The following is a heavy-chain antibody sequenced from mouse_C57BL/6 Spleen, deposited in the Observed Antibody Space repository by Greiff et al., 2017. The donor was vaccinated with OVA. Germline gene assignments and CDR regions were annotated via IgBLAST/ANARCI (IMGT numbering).Heavy chain of an antibody. CDR2: IYPRSGNT. Sequence: QVQLKESGAELARPGASVKLSCKASGYTFTSYGISWVKQRTGQGLEWIGEIYPRSGNTYYNEKFKGKATLTADKSSSTTYMALRSLTSEDSAVYFCAKTVVDYYAKDFWGQGTSGTVSS. CDR1: GYTFTSYG. D-gene: IGHD1-1*01. CDR3: AKTVVDYYAKDF. J-gene: IGHJ4*01. V-gene: IGHV1-81*01.